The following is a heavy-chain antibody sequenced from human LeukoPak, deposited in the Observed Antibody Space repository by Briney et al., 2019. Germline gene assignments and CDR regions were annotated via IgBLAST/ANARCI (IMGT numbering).Heavy chain of an antibody. CDR3: AITQTAGSSSWYYYYYMDV. J-gene: IGHJ6*03. CDR1: GGSISSSSYY. Sequence: PSETLSLTCTVSGGSISSSSYYRGWIRQPPGKGLEWFGCMYYSGSTYYNPSLKSRVTRSVDTSKNQFSLKLSSVTAADTAVCYCAITQTAGSSSWYYYYYMDVWGKGTTVTVSS. V-gene: IGHV4-39*07. D-gene: IGHD6-13*01. CDR2: MYYSGST.